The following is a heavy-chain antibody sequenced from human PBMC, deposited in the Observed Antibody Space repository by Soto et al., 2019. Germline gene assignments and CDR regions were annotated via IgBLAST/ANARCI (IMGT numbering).Heavy chain of an antibody. Sequence: SVKVSCKASGGTFSSYRINWVRQAPGQGLEWVGGIVPIYRTADYAQEFQGRVTISADESARTAYMELRSLKSRDTAVYYCVRDSGAKLSSSWGQGTLVTVSS. CDR1: GGTFSSYR. CDR3: VRDSGAKLSSS. CDR2: IVPIYRTA. D-gene: IGHD6-13*01. V-gene: IGHV1-69*13. J-gene: IGHJ4*02.